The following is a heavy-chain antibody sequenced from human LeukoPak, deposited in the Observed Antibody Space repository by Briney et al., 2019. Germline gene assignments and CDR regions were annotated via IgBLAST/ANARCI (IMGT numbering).Heavy chain of an antibody. J-gene: IGHJ4*02. D-gene: IGHD3-9*01. Sequence: KSGGSLRLSCAASGFTFSTYNMNWVRQAPGKGLEWVSSITSGGTYTYYADSVKGRFTTSRDNAKNSLPLQLSSLRAEDTAVYYCARGHYDILTASYKWTPDYWGQGILVTVSS. CDR3: ARGHYDILTASYKWTPDY. CDR1: GFTFSTYN. V-gene: IGHV3-21*06. CDR2: ITSGGTYT.